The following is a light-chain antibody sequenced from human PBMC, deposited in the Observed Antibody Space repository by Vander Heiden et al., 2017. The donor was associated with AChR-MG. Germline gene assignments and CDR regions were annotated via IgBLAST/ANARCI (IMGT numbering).Light chain of an antibody. V-gene: IGLV1-40*02. Sequence: QSVLTQPPSVSGAPGQRVTISCTWTSSNIGAAYDVHWYQHLPGTAPKLLIYGNSNRPSGVPDRFSASKSDTSASLAVTGLHPDDEAVYYCQSYDVSLSAAVFGGGTKLTVL. J-gene: IGLJ2*01. CDR3: QSYDVSLSAAV. CDR1: SSNIGAAYD. CDR2: GNS.